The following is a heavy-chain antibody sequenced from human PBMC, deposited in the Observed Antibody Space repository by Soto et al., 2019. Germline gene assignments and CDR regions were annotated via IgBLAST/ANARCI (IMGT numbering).Heavy chain of an antibody. J-gene: IGHJ5*02. D-gene: IGHD6-13*01. Sequence: GPVKVSCKASGYTFTSYAMHWVRQAPGQRLEWMGWINAGNGNTKYSQKFQGRVTITRDTSASTAYMELSSLRSEDTAVYYCARDRRRGAAAVTDNWFDPWGQGTLGTVSS. CDR1: GYTFTSYA. CDR2: INAGNGNT. V-gene: IGHV1-3*01. CDR3: ARDRRRGAAAVTDNWFDP.